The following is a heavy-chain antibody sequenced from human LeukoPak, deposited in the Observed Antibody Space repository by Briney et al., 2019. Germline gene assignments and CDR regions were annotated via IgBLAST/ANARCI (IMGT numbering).Heavy chain of an antibody. CDR3: AKGIDILTAYLDY. V-gene: IGHV3-30*18. J-gene: IGHJ4*02. CDR2: MSYDGTKE. D-gene: IGHD3-9*01. Sequence: SGGSLRLSCAASGFSFSSYAMHWVRQAPAKGLEWVAFMSYDGTKEYYADSVKGRFTISRDNSKNKVYLQMNSLRGEDTAVYFCAKGIDILTAYLDYWGQGTLVTVSS. CDR1: GFSFSSYA.